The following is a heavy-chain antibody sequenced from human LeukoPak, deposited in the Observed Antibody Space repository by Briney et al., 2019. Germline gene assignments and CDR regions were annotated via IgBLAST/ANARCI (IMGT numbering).Heavy chain of an antibody. CDR3: ASVARYSGTIDY. V-gene: IGHV1-2*02. D-gene: IGHD1-26*01. Sequence: ASVKVSCKASGYTFTSYGISWVRQAPGQGLEWMGWINPNSGGTNYAQKFQGRVTMTRDTSISTAYMELSRLRSDDTAVYYCASVARYSGTIDYWGQGTLVTVSS. CDR2: INPNSGGT. CDR1: GYTFTSYG. J-gene: IGHJ4*02.